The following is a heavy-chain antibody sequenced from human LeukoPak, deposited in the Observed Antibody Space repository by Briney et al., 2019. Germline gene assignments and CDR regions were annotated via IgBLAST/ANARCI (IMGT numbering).Heavy chain of an antibody. V-gene: IGHV3-23*01. CDR1: GFTFSRNG. J-gene: IGHJ4*02. D-gene: IGHD5-12*01. CDR2: ISGSGGST. Sequence: GGSLRLSYAASGFTFSRNGMTWVRQAPGKGLEWVSAISGSGGSTYYADSVKGRFTISRDNSKNTLYLQMNSLRAEDTAVYYCAKGTNIVATISDYWGQGTLVTVSS. CDR3: AKGTNIVATISDY.